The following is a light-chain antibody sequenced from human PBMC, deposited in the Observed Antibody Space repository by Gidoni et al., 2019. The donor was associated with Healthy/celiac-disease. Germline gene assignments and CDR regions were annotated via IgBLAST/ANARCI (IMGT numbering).Light chain of an antibody. V-gene: IGLV3-19*01. J-gene: IGLJ2*01. CDR3: NSRDSSGNHVV. CDR2: GKN. CDR1: SLRSYY. Sequence: SELTQDPAVSVALGQTVRITCQGDSLRSYYASWYQQKPGQAPVLVIYGKNNRPSGIPDRFFGSSSGNTASLTITGAQAEDEADYYCNSRDSSGNHVVFGGGTKLTVL.